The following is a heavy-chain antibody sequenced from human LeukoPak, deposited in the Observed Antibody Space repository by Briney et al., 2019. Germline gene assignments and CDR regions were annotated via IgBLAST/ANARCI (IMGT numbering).Heavy chain of an antibody. V-gene: IGHV1-18*01. CDR3: ARDHKTWIQLWLLGY. CDR2: ISAYNGNT. CDR1: GYTFTSYG. J-gene: IGHJ4*02. Sequence: GASVKVSCKASGYTFTSYGISWVRQAPGQGLEWMGWISAYNGNTNYAQKLQGRVTMTTGTSTSTAYMELRSLRSDDTAVYYCARDHKTWIQLWLLGYWGQGTLVTVSS. D-gene: IGHD5-18*01.